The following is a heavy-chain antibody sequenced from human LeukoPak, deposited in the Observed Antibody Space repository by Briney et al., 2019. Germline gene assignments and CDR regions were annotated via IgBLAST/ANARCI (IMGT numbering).Heavy chain of an antibody. CDR1: GFTFSSYE. V-gene: IGHV3-48*03. Sequence: GGSLRLSCAASGFTFSSYEMNWVRQAPGKGLEWVSYISSSGSTIYYADSVKGRFTISRDNAKNSLYLQMNSLRAEDTAVYYCARRYYYGSGSYSDYWGQGTLVTVSS. J-gene: IGHJ4*02. D-gene: IGHD3-10*01. CDR2: ISSSGSTI. CDR3: ARRYYYGSGSYSDY.